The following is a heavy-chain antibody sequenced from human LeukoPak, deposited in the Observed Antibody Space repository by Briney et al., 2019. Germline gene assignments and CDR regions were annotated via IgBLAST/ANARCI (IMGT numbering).Heavy chain of an antibody. CDR1: GFTFDSYW. V-gene: IGHV3-7*03. CDR3: ARDNYYDSSGYYFYHTGLALDY. D-gene: IGHD3-22*01. CDR2: IERDGSDI. J-gene: IGHJ4*02. Sequence: GGSLRLSCAASGFTFDSYWMSWVRQAPGKGLEWVANIERDGSDIHYADSVKGRFTISRDNAKNSVYLQMNSLRDEDTAVYYCARDNYYDSSGYYFYHTGLALDYWGQGTLVTVSS.